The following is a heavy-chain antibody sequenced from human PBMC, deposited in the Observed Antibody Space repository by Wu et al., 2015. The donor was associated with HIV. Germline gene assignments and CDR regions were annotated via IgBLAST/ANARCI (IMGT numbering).Heavy chain of an antibody. CDR2: IIPIFATA. D-gene: IGHD6-13*01. J-gene: IGHJ6*03. V-gene: IGHV1-69*05. Sequence: QVQLVQSGAEVKKPGSSVKVSCKTSGGSFSNYVISWVRQAPGRGLEWMGGIIPIFATANYAQKFQGRVTITTDKSTSTAYMEVSSLRSEDTAVYYCARDSSRIRSSYYYYYMDVWGKGTTVTVSS. CDR3: ARDSSRIRSSYYYYYMDV. CDR1: GGSFSNYV.